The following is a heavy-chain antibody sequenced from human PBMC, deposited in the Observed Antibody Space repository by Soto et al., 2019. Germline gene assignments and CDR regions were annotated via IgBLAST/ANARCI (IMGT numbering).Heavy chain of an antibody. CDR2: ISASNGNT. Sequence: QVQLVQSGAEVKKPGASVKVSCKASGYTFTSYGISWVRQAPGQGLEWMGWISASNGNTNYAQTLQGRVTMTTDTSASTAYMELRSLRSDDTAVYYCARDRPPRSGIAAAAYLFDYSGRGTLVTVSS. V-gene: IGHV1-18*04. CDR3: ARDRPPRSGIAAAAYLFDY. D-gene: IGHD6-13*01. J-gene: IGHJ4*02. CDR1: GYTFTSYG.